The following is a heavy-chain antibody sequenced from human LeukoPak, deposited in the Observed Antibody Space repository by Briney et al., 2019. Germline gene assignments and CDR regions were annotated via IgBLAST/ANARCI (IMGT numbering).Heavy chain of an antibody. D-gene: IGHD3-22*01. Sequence: GGSLRLSCAASGFTFSSYSMNWVRQAPGKGLEWVGRIKSKTDGGTTDYAAPVKGRFTISRDDSKNTLYLQMNSLKTEDTAVYYCTTVSARPDYYDSSGYSQHWGQGTLVTVSS. CDR3: TTVSARPDYYDSSGYSQH. V-gene: IGHV3-15*01. CDR1: GFTFSSYS. J-gene: IGHJ1*01. CDR2: IKSKTDGGTT.